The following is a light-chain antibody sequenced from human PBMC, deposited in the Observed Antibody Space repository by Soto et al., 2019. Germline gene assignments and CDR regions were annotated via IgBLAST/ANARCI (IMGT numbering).Light chain of an antibody. CDR3: QQYGSSSYT. CDR2: AAS. J-gene: IGKJ2*01. Sequence: EIVLTQSPGTLSLSPGERATLSCRASQSISSSYLAWYQQKPGQAPRLLIYAASSRATRIPDRFSGSGSGTSFTLTISRLEPEDFAVYYCQQYGSSSYTFGQGTQLEIK. CDR1: QSISSSY. V-gene: IGKV3-20*01.